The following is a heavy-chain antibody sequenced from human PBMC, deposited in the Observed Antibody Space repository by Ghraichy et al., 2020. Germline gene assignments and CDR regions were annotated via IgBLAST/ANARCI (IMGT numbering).Heavy chain of an antibody. V-gene: IGHV4-59*01. J-gene: IGHJ4*02. CDR2: ISYSGST. Sequence: ESLNISCTVSGGSIRSYYWNWIRQPPGKGLEWIGYISYSGSTNYTPSLKSRVTMSLDTSKNLFSLKLSSVTAADTAVYYCARVRNYVAPFDYWGQGTLVTVSS. D-gene: IGHD4-11*01. CDR3: ARVRNYVAPFDY. CDR1: GGSIRSYY.